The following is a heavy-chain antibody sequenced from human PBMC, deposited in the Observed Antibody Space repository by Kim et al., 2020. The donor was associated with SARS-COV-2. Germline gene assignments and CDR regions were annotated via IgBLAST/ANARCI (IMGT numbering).Heavy chain of an antibody. Sequence: ASVKVSCKASGYTFTSYYMHWVRQAPGQGLEWMGLINPSGGSTSYAQKFQGRVTMTRDTSTSTVYMELSSLRSEDTAVYYCARDAGYYDYVWGSYRPTSDAFDIWGQGTMVTVSS. CDR3: ARDAGYYDYVWGSYRPTSDAFDI. CDR2: INPSGGST. CDR1: GYTFTSYY. D-gene: IGHD3-16*02. V-gene: IGHV1-46*01. J-gene: IGHJ3*02.